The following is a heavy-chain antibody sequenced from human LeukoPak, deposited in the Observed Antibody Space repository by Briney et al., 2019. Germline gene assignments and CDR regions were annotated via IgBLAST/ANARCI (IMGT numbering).Heavy chain of an antibody. CDR3: ARAFYDSSGYYPGSYDY. V-gene: IGHV3-11*01. Sequence: PGGSLRLSCAASGFTFSGYYMSWIRQAPGKGLEWVSYISSSGPTTYYADSVKGRFTVSRDNAENSLYLQMNSLRGEDTALYYCARAFYDSSGYYPGSYDYWGQATLVTVSS. J-gene: IGHJ4*02. CDR2: ISSSGPTT. CDR1: GFTFSGYY. D-gene: IGHD3-22*01.